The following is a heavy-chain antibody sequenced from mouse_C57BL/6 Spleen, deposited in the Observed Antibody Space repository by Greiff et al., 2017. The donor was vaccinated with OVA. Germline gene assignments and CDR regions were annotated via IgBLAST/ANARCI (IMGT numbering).Heavy chain of an antibody. CDR1: GFTFSSYA. Sequence: VQLKESGGGLVKPGGSLKLSCAASGFTFSSYAMSWVRQTPEKRLEWVATISDGGSYTYYPDNVKGRFTISRDNAKNNLYLQMSHLKSEDTAMYYCARDSYDYDGFAYWGQGTLVTVSA. J-gene: IGHJ3*01. D-gene: IGHD2-4*01. CDR3: ARDSYDYDGFAY. V-gene: IGHV5-4*01. CDR2: ISDGGSYT.